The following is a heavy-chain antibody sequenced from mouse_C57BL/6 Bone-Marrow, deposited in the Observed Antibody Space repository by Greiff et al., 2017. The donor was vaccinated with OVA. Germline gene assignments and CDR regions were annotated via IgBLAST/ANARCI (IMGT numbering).Heavy chain of an antibody. CDR3: ARRFTTVVAHWYFDV. Sequence: EVQRVESGGDLVKPGGSLKLSCAASGFTFSSYGMSWVRQTPDKRLEWVATISSGGSYTYSPDSVKGRFTISRDNAKNTLYLQMSSLKSEDTAMYYCARRFTTVVAHWYFDVWGTGTTVTVSS. D-gene: IGHD1-1*01. V-gene: IGHV5-6*01. CDR1: GFTFSSYG. J-gene: IGHJ1*03. CDR2: ISSGGSYT.